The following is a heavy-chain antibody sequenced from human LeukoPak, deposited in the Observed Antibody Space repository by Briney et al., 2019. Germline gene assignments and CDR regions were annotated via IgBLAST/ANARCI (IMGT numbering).Heavy chain of an antibody. CDR1: GYSFIDYY. D-gene: IGHD6-13*01. CDR3: ARESLSGSSWYGCLDY. J-gene: IGHJ4*02. V-gene: IGHV1-2*02. CDR2: INPSSGDK. Sequence: ASVKVSCKASGYSFIDYYMHWVRQAPGQGLEWMGWINPSSGDKKYAQKFQGRVTLTRDTSTNTAYMELSGLRSDDTAVYYFARESLSGSSWYGCLDYWGQGTLVTVSS.